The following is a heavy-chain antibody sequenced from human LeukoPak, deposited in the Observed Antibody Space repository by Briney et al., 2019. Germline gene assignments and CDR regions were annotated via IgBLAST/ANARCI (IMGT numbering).Heavy chain of an antibody. J-gene: IGHJ3*02. CDR1: GGSISSYY. Sequence: SETLSLTCTVSGGSISSYYWSWIRQPPGKGLEWIGYIYYSGSTNYNPSLKSRVTISVDTSKNQFSLKLSSVTAADTAVYYCARAFSSAHGHDAFDIWGQGTMVTVSP. V-gene: IGHV4-59*01. CDR3: ARAFSSAHGHDAFDI. D-gene: IGHD3-10*01. CDR2: IYYSGST.